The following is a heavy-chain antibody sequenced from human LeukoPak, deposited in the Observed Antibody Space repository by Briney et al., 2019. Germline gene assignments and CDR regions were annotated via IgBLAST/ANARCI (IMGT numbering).Heavy chain of an antibody. D-gene: IGHD2-2*01. V-gene: IGHV1-69*13. CDR1: GGTFSSYA. CDR2: IIPIFGTA. Sequence: GASVKVSCKASGGTFSSYAISWVRQAPGQGIEWMGGIIPIFGTANYAQKFQGRVTITADESTSTAYMELSSLRSEDTAVYYCARPRGYCSSTSCFHFDYWGQGTLVTVSS. J-gene: IGHJ4*02. CDR3: ARPRGYCSSTSCFHFDY.